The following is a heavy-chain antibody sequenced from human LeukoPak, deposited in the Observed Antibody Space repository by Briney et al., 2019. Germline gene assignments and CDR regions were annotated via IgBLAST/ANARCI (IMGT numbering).Heavy chain of an antibody. CDR3: ARDSYRYCGGDCPVDY. CDR1: GYTFTSYA. Sequence: GGSVKVSCKASGYTFTSYAMHWVRQAPGQRLEWMGWINAGNGNTKYSQKFQGRVTITRDTSASTAYMELSSLRSEDTAVYYCARDSYRYCGGDCPVDYWGQGTLVTVSS. V-gene: IGHV1-3*01. D-gene: IGHD2-21*02. J-gene: IGHJ4*02. CDR2: INAGNGNT.